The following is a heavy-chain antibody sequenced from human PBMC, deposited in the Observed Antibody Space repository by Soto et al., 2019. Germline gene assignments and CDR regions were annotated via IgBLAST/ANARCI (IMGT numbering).Heavy chain of an antibody. J-gene: IGHJ4*02. CDR2: ISYDGSNK. V-gene: IGHV3-30*03. CDR3: ATLEWQDDD. Sequence: GSRRLSFGVSGLSLSSYGMRWVRQAPGKGLEWVAVISYDGSNKYSADSVKGRFTISRDNSKKTLYLQMNSLRAEDKAVYYCATLEWQDDDWGQGTLVTVSS. D-gene: IGHD3-3*01. CDR1: GLSLSSYG.